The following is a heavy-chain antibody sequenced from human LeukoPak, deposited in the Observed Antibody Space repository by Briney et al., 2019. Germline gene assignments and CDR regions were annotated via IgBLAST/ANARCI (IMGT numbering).Heavy chain of an antibody. CDR3: ARHAYGDHLWP. J-gene: IGHJ5*02. V-gene: IGHV4-59*08. CDR1: GGSISSYY. CDR2: IYHSGRT. Sequence: SETLSLTCTVSGGSISSYYWSWIRQPPGKGLEWIGSIYHSGRTFCNPSLKSRVTISVDTSKNQFSLKVTSVTAADTAVYYCARHAYGDHLWPWGQGTLVTVSS. D-gene: IGHD4-17*01.